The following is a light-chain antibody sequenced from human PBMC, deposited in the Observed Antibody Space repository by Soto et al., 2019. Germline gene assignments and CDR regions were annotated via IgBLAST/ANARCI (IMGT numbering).Light chain of an antibody. CDR3: SSYTSSTTWV. Sequence: QSVLTQPASVSGSPGQSITISCTGTSSDVGSYNYVSWYQQHPGKAPKLMIYEVSYRPSGVSDRFSGSRSGNTASLTISGLQAEDESDYYCSSYTSSTTWVFGRGTKLTVL. J-gene: IGLJ3*02. V-gene: IGLV2-14*01. CDR2: EVS. CDR1: SSDVGSYNY.